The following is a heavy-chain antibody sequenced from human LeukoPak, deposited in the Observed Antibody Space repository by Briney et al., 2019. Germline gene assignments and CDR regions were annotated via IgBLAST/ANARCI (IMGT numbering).Heavy chain of an antibody. D-gene: IGHD6-19*01. CDR3: ARVGLDNTGWHISWFDP. CDR1: GFIFSDYY. Sequence: GGSLRLSCAASGFIFSDYYMTWIRQAPGKGLEWISYITTNGASTYYAGSVKGRFTISRDNAQNPLFLQMNSLRAEDTAIYYCARVGLDNTGWHISWFDPWGQGTLVTVSS. J-gene: IGHJ5*02. CDR2: ITTNGAST. V-gene: IGHV3-11*01.